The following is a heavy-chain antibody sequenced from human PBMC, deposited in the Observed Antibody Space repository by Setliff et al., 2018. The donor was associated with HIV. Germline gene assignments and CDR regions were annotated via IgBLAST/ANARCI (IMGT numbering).Heavy chain of an antibody. CDR3: ARDRYSGSSTDY. J-gene: IGHJ4*02. CDR1: GYSFTDYY. Sequence: ASVKVSCKASGYSFTDYYIHWVRQAPGQGLEWMGWMNPNSGNTGYAQKFQGRVTITRNTSISTAYMELNSLRAEDTAVYYCARDRYSGSSTDYWGQGTLVTVSS. D-gene: IGHD1-26*01. CDR2: MNPNSGNT. V-gene: IGHV1-8*03.